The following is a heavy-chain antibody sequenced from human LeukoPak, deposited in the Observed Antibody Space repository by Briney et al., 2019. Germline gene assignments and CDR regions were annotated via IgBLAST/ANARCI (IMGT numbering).Heavy chain of an antibody. V-gene: IGHV3-9*01. D-gene: IGHD5-12*01. J-gene: IGHJ4*02. CDR2: ISWNSGSI. CDR3: AKDFSSVIVATISDY. Sequence: GGSLRLSCEASGFTFSSYAMSWVRQAPGKGLEWVSGISWNSGSIGYADSVKGRFTISRDNAKNSLYLQMNSLRAEDTALYYCAKDFSSVIVATISDYWGQGTLVTVSS. CDR1: GFTFSSYA.